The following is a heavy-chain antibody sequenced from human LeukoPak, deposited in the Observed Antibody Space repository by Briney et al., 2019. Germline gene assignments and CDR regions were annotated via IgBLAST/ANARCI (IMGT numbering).Heavy chain of an antibody. V-gene: IGHV1-2*02. CDR2: INPNSGGT. CDR1: GYTFTDYY. D-gene: IGHD6-6*01. Sequence: ASVNVSCKASGYTFTDYYIHWVRQAPGQGLEWMGWINPNSGGTNFAQKFQGRVTMTRDTSISTAYMELSRLTSDDTAIYYCARFEYSRTFWGQGTLVTVSS. CDR3: ARFEYSRTF. J-gene: IGHJ4*02.